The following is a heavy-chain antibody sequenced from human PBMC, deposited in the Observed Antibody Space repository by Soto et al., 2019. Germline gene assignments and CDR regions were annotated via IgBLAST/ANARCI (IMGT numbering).Heavy chain of an antibody. V-gene: IGHV3-23*01. D-gene: IGHD3-22*01. Sequence: LRLSCAASGFTFSSYAMSWVRQAPGKGLEWVSAISGSGGSTYYADSVKGRFTISRDNAKNSLYLQMNSLRAEDTAVYYCARDQLYYNDISGRPLNAFDVWGQGTMVTVSS. CDR1: GFTFSSYA. J-gene: IGHJ3*01. CDR2: ISGSGGST. CDR3: ARDQLYYNDISGRPLNAFDV.